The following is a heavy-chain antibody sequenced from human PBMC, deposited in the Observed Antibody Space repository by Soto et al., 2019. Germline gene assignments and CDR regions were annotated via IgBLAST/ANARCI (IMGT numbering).Heavy chain of an antibody. V-gene: IGHV1-3*01. D-gene: IGHD2-15*01. Sequence: QVHLVQSGAEVKKPGASVKVSCKASGYTFTSYAIHWVRQPPGQRLEWMGWINAGNGKTKYSQKLQGRVTITRDTSASTVYMDLSSLRSEDTAVYYCAKEIRPSGDSCWDYWGQGTLITVSS. J-gene: IGHJ4*02. CDR3: AKEIRPSGDSCWDY. CDR2: INAGNGKT. CDR1: GYTFTSYA.